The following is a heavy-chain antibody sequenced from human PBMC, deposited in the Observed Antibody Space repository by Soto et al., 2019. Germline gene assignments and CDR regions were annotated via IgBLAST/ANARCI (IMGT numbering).Heavy chain of an antibody. Sequence: SVKVSCKASGGTFCSYAISWVRQAPGRGLQWMGGITLIFGIAIYAQKFPGRVTITADESTSTAYMELSSLRSEDTPVYSCAGQTAKGDYYYYGMEVWGQGTTVTVAS. CDR3: AGQTAKGDYYYYGMEV. V-gene: IGHV1-69*13. J-gene: IGHJ6*02. D-gene: IGHD2-21*02. CDR1: GGTFCSYA. CDR2: ITLIFGIA.